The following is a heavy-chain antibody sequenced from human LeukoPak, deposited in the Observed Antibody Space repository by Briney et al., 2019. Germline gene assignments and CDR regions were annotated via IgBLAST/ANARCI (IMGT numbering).Heavy chain of an antibody. J-gene: IGHJ4*02. CDR1: GGSISSSYY. CDR2: IYYSGST. Sequence: PSETLSLTCTVSGGSISSSYYWGWIRQPPGKGLEWIGSIYYSGSTYYNPSLKSRVTISVDTSKNQFSLKLSSVTAADTAVYYCAIYMYYFDYWGQGTLVTVSS. CDR3: AIYMYYFDY. D-gene: IGHD2-2*02. V-gene: IGHV4-39*07.